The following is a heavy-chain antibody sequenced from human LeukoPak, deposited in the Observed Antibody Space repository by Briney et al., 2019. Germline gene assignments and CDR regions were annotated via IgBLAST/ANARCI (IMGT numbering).Heavy chain of an antibody. CDR3: ARILGYCSNTSCPMMRYNWFDP. V-gene: IGHV1-18*01. J-gene: IGHJ5*02. Sequence: ASVKVSCKASGYTFTSYGISWVRQAPGQGLEWMGWISAYNGNTNYAQKLQGRVTMTTDTSTSTAYMELRSLRSDDTAVYYCARILGYCSNTSCPMMRYNWFDPWGQGTLVTVSS. D-gene: IGHD2-2*01. CDR1: GYTFTSYG. CDR2: ISAYNGNT.